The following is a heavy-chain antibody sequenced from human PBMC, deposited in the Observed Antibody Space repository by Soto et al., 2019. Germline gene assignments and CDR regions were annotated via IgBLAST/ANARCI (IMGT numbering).Heavy chain of an antibody. V-gene: IGHV3-23*01. Sequence: GGSLRLSCAASGFTFSSYAMSWVRQAPGKGLKWVSAISSSGGSTYYAGSVKGRFTIYRDNSKNTLYLQMNSLRAEDTAVYYCAKDAQWLRFEVSLASNFDYWGQGTLVTVSS. CDR3: AKDAQWLRFEVSLASNFDY. CDR1: GFTFSSYA. CDR2: ISSSGGST. D-gene: IGHD6-19*01. J-gene: IGHJ4*02.